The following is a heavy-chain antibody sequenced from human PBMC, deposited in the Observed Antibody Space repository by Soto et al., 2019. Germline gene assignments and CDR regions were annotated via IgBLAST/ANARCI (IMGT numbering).Heavy chain of an antibody. CDR1: GGTFSSYA. CDR2: IIPIFGTA. V-gene: IGHV1-69*01. CDR3: ARERPGEGATPDAFDI. J-gene: IGHJ3*02. D-gene: IGHD3-10*01. Sequence: QVQLVQSGAEVKKPGSSVKVSCKASGGTFSSYAISSVRQAPGQGLEWMGGIIPIFGTANYAQKFQGRVTITADESTSTAYMELSSLRSEDTAVYYCARERPGEGATPDAFDIWGQGTMVTVSS.